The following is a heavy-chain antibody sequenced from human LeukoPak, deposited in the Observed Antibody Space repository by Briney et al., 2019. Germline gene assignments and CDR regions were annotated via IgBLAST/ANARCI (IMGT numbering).Heavy chain of an antibody. CDR3: ARRGSWSYYYAMDV. V-gene: IGHV4-34*01. D-gene: IGHD6-13*01. Sequence: PSETLSLTCDVSGGSFNDYYWSWIRQPPGKGLEWIGEIRHSGSTNHNPSLKSRVTKSVDTSKNQFSLKLSSVTAADTAVYYCARRGSWSYYYAMDVWGQGTTVAVSS. J-gene: IGHJ6*02. CDR1: GGSFNDYY. CDR2: IRHSGST.